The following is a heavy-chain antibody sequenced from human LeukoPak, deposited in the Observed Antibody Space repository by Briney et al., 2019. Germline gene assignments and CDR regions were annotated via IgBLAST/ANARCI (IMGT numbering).Heavy chain of an antibody. CDR3: ASRHCSGGGCYFAGADPFDY. J-gene: IGHJ4*02. CDR1: GFTFSSYW. D-gene: IGHD2-15*01. V-gene: IGHV3-7*03. Sequence: GGSLRLSCAASGFTFSSYWMSWVRQAPGKGLEWVANIKQDGSEKYYVDSVKGRFTISRDNAKNSLYLQMNSLRAEDTAVYYCASRHCSGGGCYFAGADPFDYWGQGTLVTVSS. CDR2: IKQDGSEK.